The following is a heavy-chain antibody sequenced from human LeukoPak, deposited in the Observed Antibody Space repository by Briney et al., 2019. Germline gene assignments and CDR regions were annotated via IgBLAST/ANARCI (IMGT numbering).Heavy chain of an antibody. D-gene: IGHD6-19*01. Sequence: SETLSLTCTVSGGSISSSDYSWGWIRQTPGKGLEWIGSIYYSGSTYYNLSLKSRVTISVDTSKNQFSLKMSPVTAADTAVYYCARGPGSSGWTYFDYWGQGTLVTVSS. V-gene: IGHV4-39*01. CDR2: IYYSGST. CDR1: GGSISSSDYS. J-gene: IGHJ4*02. CDR3: ARGPGSSGWTYFDY.